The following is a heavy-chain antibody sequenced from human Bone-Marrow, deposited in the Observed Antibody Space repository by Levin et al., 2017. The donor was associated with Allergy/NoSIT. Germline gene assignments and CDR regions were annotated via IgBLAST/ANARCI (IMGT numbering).Heavy chain of an antibody. CDR3: ARTSPDYYYDSSGSLISWFDP. CDR2: IFHSGST. V-gene: IGHV4-59*01. D-gene: IGHD3-22*01. CDR1: GGSITNSY. Sequence: PGGSLRLSCSVSGGSITNSYWHWIRQTPGKGLEWIGYIFHSGSTSYNPSLKSRVTISLGTSKKQFSLRLTSVTAADTAVYFCARTSPDYYYDSSGSLISWFDPWGQGTVVTVSS. J-gene: IGHJ5*02.